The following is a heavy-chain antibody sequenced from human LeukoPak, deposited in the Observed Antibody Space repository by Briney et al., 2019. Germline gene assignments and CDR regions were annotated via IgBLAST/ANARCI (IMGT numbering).Heavy chain of an antibody. CDR1: GDSVSSNSAA. CDR3: ARGNYDFWSGYSNYFDY. CDR2: TYYRSKWYN. D-gene: IGHD3-3*01. Sequence: SQTLSLTCAISGDSVSSNSAAWNWIRQSPSRGLEWLGRTYYRSKWYNDYAVSVKSRITINPDTSKNQFSLQLNSVTPEDTAVYYCARGNYDFWSGYSNYFDYWGQGTLVTVSS. J-gene: IGHJ4*02. V-gene: IGHV6-1*01.